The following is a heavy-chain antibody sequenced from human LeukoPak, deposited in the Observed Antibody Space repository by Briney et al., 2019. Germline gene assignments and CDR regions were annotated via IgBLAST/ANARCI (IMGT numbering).Heavy chain of an antibody. V-gene: IGHV4-59*01. CDR2: IYYSGST. CDR1: GGSISSYY. J-gene: IGHJ3*02. Sequence: QPSETLSLTCTVSGGSISSYYWSWIRQPPGKGLEWIGYIYYSGSTHYNPSLKSRVTISVDTSKNQFSLKLSSVTAADTAVYYCARDRQLADAFDIWGQGTMVTVSS. D-gene: IGHD6-6*01. CDR3: ARDRQLADAFDI.